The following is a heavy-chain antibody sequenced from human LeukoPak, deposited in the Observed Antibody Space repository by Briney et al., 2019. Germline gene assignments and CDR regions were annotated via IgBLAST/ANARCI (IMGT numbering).Heavy chain of an antibody. V-gene: IGHV3-13*01. CDR3: ARGRCSGGSCYTFDY. CDR2: IGTAGDT. J-gene: IGHJ4*02. Sequence: GGSLRLSCAASGFTFSSYDMHWVRQATGYGLEWVSAIGTAGDTYYPGSVKGRFTISRENAKNSLYLQMNSLRAGDTAVYYCARGRCSGGSCYTFDYWGQGTLVTVSS. D-gene: IGHD2-15*01. CDR1: GFTFSSYD.